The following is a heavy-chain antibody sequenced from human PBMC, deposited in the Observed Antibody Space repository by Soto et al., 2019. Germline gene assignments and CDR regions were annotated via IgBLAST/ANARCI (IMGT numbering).Heavy chain of an antibody. CDR3: ATGAVATIFYRYGMDV. CDR2: ISAYNGNT. V-gene: IGHV1-18*01. J-gene: IGHJ6*02. CDR1: GYTFTSYG. Sequence: ASVKVSCKASGYTFTSYGISWVRQAPGQGLEWMGWISAYNGNTNYAQKLQGRVTMTTDTSTSTDYMELRSLRSDDTAVYYCATGAVATIFYRYGMDVWGQGTTVTVSS. D-gene: IGHD5-12*01.